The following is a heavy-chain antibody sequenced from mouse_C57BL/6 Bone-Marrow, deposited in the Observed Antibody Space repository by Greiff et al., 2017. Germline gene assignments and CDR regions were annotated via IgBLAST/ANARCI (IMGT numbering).Heavy chain of an antibody. CDR2: ISNGGGST. J-gene: IGHJ4*01. CDR3: ARLPHAMDY. CDR1: GFTFSDYY. V-gene: IGHV5-12*01. Sequence: EVNVVESGGGLVQPGGSLKLSCAASGFTFSDYYMYWVRQTPEKRLEWVAYISNGGGSTYYPDTVKGRFTISRDNAKNTLYLQMSRLKSEDTAMYYCARLPHAMDYWGQGTSVTVSS.